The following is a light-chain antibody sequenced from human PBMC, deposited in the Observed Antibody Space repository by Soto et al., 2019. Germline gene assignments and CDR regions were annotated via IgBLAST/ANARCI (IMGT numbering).Light chain of an antibody. CDR2: EVS. Sequence: QSVLTQPASVSGSPGQSITISCTGTSSDVGGYNYVSWYQQHPRKAPKLMIYEVSNRPPGVSNRFSGSKSGNTASLTISGLQAEDEADYYCSSYTSSSHYVFGTGTKLTVL. J-gene: IGLJ1*01. CDR3: SSYTSSSHYV. CDR1: SSDVGGYNY. V-gene: IGLV2-14*01.